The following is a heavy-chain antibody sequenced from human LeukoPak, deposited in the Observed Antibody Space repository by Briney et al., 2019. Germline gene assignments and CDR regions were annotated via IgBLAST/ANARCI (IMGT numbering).Heavy chain of an antibody. Sequence: PSETLSLTCLVSGYSISSGYHWGWIRQPPGKGLEWIGSIYRSGITYYNPSLKRRVTMSVDTSKNQFSLKLSSVTAADTAVYYCARHDWTFDIWGQGTMVTASS. CDR2: IYRSGIT. J-gene: IGHJ3*02. CDR1: GYSISSGYH. D-gene: IGHD3-9*01. V-gene: IGHV4-38-2*01. CDR3: ARHDWTFDI.